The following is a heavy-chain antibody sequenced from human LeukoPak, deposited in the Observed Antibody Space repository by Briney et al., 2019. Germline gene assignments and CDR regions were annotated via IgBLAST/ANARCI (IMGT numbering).Heavy chain of an antibody. V-gene: IGHV3-11*04. CDR2: ISSSSSTI. D-gene: IGHD6-13*01. Sequence: LSLTCAVYGGSFSGYYWSWIRQPPGKGLEWVSYISSSSSTIYSADSVKGRFTISRDNAKNSLYLQMNSLRAEDTAVYYCARDYYSSSWFDYWGQGTLVTVSS. J-gene: IGHJ4*02. CDR1: GGSFSGYY. CDR3: ARDYYSSSWFDY.